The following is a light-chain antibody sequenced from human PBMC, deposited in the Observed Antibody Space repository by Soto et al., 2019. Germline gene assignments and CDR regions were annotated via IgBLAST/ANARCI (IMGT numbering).Light chain of an antibody. J-gene: IGKJ4*01. V-gene: IGKV4-1*01. Sequence: IVMTQSPDSLAVSLGERATINCKSSQNVLYSSNNKNYLAWYQQKPGQPLKKIIHWGSVRYYGVSDRFSGSGSATDFTLTISSLQVEDVAVYYCHQYYTLPLTFGGGTKVDIK. CDR1: QNVLYSSNNKNY. CDR3: HQYYTLPLT. CDR2: WGS.